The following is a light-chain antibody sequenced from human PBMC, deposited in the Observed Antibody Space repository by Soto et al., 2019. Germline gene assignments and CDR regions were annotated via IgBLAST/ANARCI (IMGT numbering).Light chain of an antibody. CDR3: QQYNNWPPSIT. V-gene: IGKV3-15*01. CDR1: QSVSSN. CDR2: GAS. J-gene: IGKJ5*01. Sequence: EIVMTQSPATLSVSPGERATLSCRASQSVSSNLAWYQQKPGQAPRLLIYGASTRATGIPARFSGSGSGTEFTLPISRLQSEDFAVYYCQQYNNWPPSITFGQGTRLEIK.